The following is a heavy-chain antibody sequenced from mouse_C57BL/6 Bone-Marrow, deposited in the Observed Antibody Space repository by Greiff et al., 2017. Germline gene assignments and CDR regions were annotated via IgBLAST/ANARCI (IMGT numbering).Heavy chain of an antibody. CDR3: ARRGLEGFAY. Sequence: EVKVVESGGGLVQPGGSLKLSCAASGFTFSDYGMAWVRQAPRKGPEWVAFISNLAYSIYYADTVTGRFTISRENAKNTLYLEMSSLRSEDTAMYYCARRGLEGFAYWGQGTLVTVSA. D-gene: IGHD1-2*01. CDR2: ISNLAYSI. J-gene: IGHJ3*01. V-gene: IGHV5-15*01. CDR1: GFTFSDYG.